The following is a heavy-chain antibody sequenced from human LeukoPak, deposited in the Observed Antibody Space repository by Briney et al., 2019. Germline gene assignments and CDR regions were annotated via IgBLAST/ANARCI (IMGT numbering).Heavy chain of an antibody. CDR2: IYYSGST. CDR1: GGSISSYY. J-gene: IGHJ5*02. D-gene: IGHD3-10*01. Sequence: PSETLSLTCTVSGGSISSYYWSWIRQPPGKGLEWIGYIYYSGSTNYNPSLKSRVTISVDTSKNQFSLKLSSVTAADTAVYYCARAEQYYGSGSYSNWFDPWGQGTLVTVSS. V-gene: IGHV4-59*01. CDR3: ARAEQYYGSGSYSNWFDP.